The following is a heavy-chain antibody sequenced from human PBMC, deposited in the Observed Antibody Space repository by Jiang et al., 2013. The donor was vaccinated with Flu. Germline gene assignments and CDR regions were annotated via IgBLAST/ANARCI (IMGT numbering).Heavy chain of an antibody. CDR2: ISISGAGT. CDR1: GLIFSNYG. CDR3: AKDAVGSSGGHPNDHYFDY. Sequence: PGGSLRLSCAASGLIFSNYGMSWVRQAPGKGLEWVSAISISGAGTYYADSVKGRFTVSRDNSKNTLYLQLSSLRAEDTAVYYCAKDAVGSSGGHPNDHYFDYWGQGTLVTVSS. J-gene: IGHJ4*02. V-gene: IGHV3-23*01. D-gene: IGHD2-15*01.